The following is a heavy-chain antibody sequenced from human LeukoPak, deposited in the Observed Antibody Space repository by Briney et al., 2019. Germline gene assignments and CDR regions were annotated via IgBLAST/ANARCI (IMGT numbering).Heavy chain of an antibody. Sequence: GGSLRLSCAASGFTFSNYWMHWVRQAPGKGLVWVSRIKNDGSYTSYADSVKGRFTISRDNARNTVYLQMNSLRAEDTAVYYCARDFDMGITPGDDFDYWGWGTLVTVSS. D-gene: IGHD3-9*01. J-gene: IGHJ4*02. CDR2: IKNDGSYT. CDR1: GFTFSNYW. V-gene: IGHV3-74*01. CDR3: ARDFDMGITPGDDFDY.